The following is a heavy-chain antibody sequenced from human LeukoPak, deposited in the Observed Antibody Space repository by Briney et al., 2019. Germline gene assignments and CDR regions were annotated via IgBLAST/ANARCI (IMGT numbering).Heavy chain of an antibody. Sequence: PSETLSLTCTVSGGSISTYYWSWIRQPPGKGLEWIGYIHYSGSTNYNPSLKSRVTISVDTSKNLFSLKLTSVTAADTAVYYCAREGGFYRPLDYSGQGTLVTVSS. J-gene: IGHJ4*02. CDR3: AREGGFYRPLDY. CDR2: IHYSGST. D-gene: IGHD3-3*01. V-gene: IGHV4-59*12. CDR1: GGSISTYY.